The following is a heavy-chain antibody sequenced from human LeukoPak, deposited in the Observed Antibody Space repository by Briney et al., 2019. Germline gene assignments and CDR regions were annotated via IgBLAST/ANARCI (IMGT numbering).Heavy chain of an antibody. Sequence: PGGSLRLSCAASGSTFSSYAMSWVRQAPGKGLEWVSAISGSGGSTYYADSVKGRFTISRDNSKNTLYLQMNSLRAEDTAVYYCAKEWSGLRGAGDAFDIWGQGTMVTVSS. J-gene: IGHJ3*02. V-gene: IGHV3-23*01. D-gene: IGHD3-3*01. CDR2: ISGSGGST. CDR3: AKEWSGLRGAGDAFDI. CDR1: GSTFSSYA.